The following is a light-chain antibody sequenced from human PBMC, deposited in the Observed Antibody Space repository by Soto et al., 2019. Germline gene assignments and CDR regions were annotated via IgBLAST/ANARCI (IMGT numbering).Light chain of an antibody. V-gene: IGKV1-5*01. CDR1: QSISRS. CDR2: DAS. J-gene: IGKJ1*01. CDR3: QQCYMGWT. Sequence: DIVMTQSPSTLPASPGDRATLTCRASQSISRSLAWYQHRPGKAPKLLICDASTLESGVPSRLSGIGSGTEFTLSISSLQPEDFGTYYCQQCYMGWTFGQGTKV.